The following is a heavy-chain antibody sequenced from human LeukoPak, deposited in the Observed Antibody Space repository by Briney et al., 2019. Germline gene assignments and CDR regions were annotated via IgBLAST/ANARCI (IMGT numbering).Heavy chain of an antibody. CDR1: GYTFTDYY. CDR3: ARDFKTLTTYYDNVFDY. V-gene: IGHV1-2*02. D-gene: IGHD3-9*01. J-gene: IGHJ4*02. CDR2: INPNSGGT. Sequence: ASVKVSCKASGYTFTDYYMHWVRQAPGQGLEWMAWINPNSGGTNYGQKFQGRVTMTRDTSISTAYMELSRLRSDDTAVYYCARDFKTLTTYYDNVFDYWGQGTLVTVSS.